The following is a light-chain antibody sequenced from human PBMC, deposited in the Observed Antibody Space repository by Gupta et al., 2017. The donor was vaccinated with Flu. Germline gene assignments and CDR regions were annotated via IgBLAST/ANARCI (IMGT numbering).Light chain of an antibody. CDR2: AAS. CDR3: HQHYYLFT. Sequence: EIVMTQSPATLSLSPGERATLSCRASQSISFYLSWYQQKLAQPPRLLIYAASNRATGNPCSCSGGGSETDFTLTSSGLEDEDVAFYYHHQHYYLFTFGQGTQVDIK. J-gene: IGKJ3*01. CDR1: QSISFY. V-gene: IGKV3-11*01.